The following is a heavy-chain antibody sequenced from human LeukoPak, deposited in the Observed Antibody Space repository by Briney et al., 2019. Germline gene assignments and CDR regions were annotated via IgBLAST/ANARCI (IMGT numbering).Heavy chain of an antibody. Sequence: SQTLSLTCAISGDSVSSSSSACSWIRQSPSRGLEWLGRAYYRSKWHIDYAVSVKSRITINTDTSKNQFSLQLNSVTPEDTAVYYCARNLRPDFDYWGQGTLVTVSS. CDR2: AYYRSKWHI. CDR3: ARNLRPDFDY. V-gene: IGHV6-1*01. J-gene: IGHJ4*02. CDR1: GDSVSSSSSA.